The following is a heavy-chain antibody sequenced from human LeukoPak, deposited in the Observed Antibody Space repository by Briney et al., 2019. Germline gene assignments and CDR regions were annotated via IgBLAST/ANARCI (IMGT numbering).Heavy chain of an antibody. CDR1: GYTFTGYY. CDR2: INPNSGGT. Sequence: GASVKVSCKASGYTFTGYYMHWVRQAPGQGLEWMGWINPNSGGTNYAQKFQGRVTMTRDTSISTAYMELSRLRSDDTAVYYCARAPPDYYDSSGYPTYYFDYWGQGTLVTVSS. D-gene: IGHD3-22*01. CDR3: ARAPPDYYDSSGYPTYYFDY. J-gene: IGHJ4*02. V-gene: IGHV1-2*02.